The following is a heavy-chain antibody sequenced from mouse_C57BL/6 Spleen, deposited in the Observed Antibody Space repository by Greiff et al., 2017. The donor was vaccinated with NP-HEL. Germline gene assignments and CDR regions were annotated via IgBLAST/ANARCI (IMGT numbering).Heavy chain of an antibody. D-gene: IGHD1-1*01. CDR3: ASPNYYGSSYDAMDY. V-gene: IGHV1-82*01. Sequence: QVQLQQSGPELVKPGASVKISCKASGYAFSSSWMNWVKQRPGKGLEWIGRIYPGDGDTNYNGKFKGKATLTADKSSSTASMQLSSLTSEDSAVYFCASPNYYGSSYDAMDYWGQGTSVTVSS. CDR1: GYAFSSSW. J-gene: IGHJ4*01. CDR2: IYPGDGDT.